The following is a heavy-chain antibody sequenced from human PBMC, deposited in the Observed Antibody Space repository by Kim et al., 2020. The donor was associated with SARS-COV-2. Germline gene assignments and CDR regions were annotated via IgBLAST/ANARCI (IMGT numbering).Heavy chain of an antibody. CDR3: ARGGYCSSTSCYGLYGMDV. D-gene: IGHD2-2*01. CDR2: ISAYNGNT. J-gene: IGHJ6*02. CDR1: GYTFTSYG. Sequence: ASVKVSCKASGYTFTSYGISWVRQAPGQGLEWMGWISAYNGNTNYAQKLQGRVTMTTDTSTSTAYMELRSLRSDDTAVYYCARGGYCSSTSCYGLYGMDVWGQGTTVTVSS. V-gene: IGHV1-18*04.